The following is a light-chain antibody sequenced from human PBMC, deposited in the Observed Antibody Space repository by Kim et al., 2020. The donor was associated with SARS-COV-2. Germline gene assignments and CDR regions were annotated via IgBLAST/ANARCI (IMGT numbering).Light chain of an antibody. J-gene: IGLJ3*02. V-gene: IGLV4-60*03. CDR1: SGHSSYI. Sequence: AVKLTCTLRSGHSSYIIAWHQQQPGKAPRYLMKLEGSGSYNKGSGVPDRFSGSSSGADRYLTISNLQSEDEADYYCETWDSNTRVFGGGTQLTVL. CDR2: LEGSGSY. CDR3: ETWDSNTRV.